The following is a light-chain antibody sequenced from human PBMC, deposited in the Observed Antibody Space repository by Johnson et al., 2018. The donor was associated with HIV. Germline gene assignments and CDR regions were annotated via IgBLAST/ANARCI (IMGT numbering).Light chain of an antibody. CDR2: ESN. CDR1: SSNIGNNY. CDR3: GTWDSGLSAHYV. J-gene: IGLJ1*01. Sequence: QSVLTQPPSVSAAPGQKVTISCSGSSSNIGNNYVAWYQQLPGTAPKLLIYESNKRPSGIPDRFSDTKSGTSATLGITRLQTGDEADYYCGTWDSGLSAHYVFGTGTKVTVL. V-gene: IGLV1-51*02.